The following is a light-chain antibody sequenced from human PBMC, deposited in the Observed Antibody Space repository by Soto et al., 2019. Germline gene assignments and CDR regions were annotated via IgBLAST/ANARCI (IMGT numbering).Light chain of an antibody. CDR1: SSDVGGSNY. J-gene: IGLJ2*01. CDR3: AGWDDSLSGVV. V-gene: IGLV1-47*02. CDR2: SNN. Sequence: QSALTQPPSASGSPGQSVTISCTGTSSDVGGSNYVSWYQQHPGKAPKLLIYSNNQRPSGVPDRFSGSKSGTSASLAISGLRSEDEADYYCAGWDDSLSGVVFGGGTKLTVL.